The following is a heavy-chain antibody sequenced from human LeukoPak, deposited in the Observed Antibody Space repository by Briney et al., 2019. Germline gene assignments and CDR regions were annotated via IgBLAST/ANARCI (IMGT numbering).Heavy chain of an antibody. CDR3: ARVNGDYSSHYYGMDV. J-gene: IGHJ6*04. V-gene: IGHV3-33*01. CDR1: GFTFGSYG. D-gene: IGHD4-17*01. Sequence: PGGSLRLSCAASGFTFGSYGMHWVRQAPGEGLEWVAVIWYDGSNKYYADSVKGRFTISRDNSKNTLYLQMNSLRAEDTAVYYCARVNGDYSSHYYGMDVWGKGTTVTVSS. CDR2: IWYDGSNK.